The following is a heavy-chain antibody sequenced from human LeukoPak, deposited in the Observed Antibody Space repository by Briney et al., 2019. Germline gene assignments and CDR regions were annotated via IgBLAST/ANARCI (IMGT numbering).Heavy chain of an antibody. Sequence: GGSLRLSCAASGFTLSSYSMNWVRQAPGKGLEWVSSISSSSSYIYYADSVKGRFTISRDNAKNSLYLQMNSLRAEDTAVYYCARGVYDSSGYYYYFDYWGQGTLVTVSS. CDR3: ARGVYDSSGYYYYFDY. CDR2: ISSSSSYI. CDR1: GFTLSSYS. J-gene: IGHJ4*02. D-gene: IGHD3-22*01. V-gene: IGHV3-21*01.